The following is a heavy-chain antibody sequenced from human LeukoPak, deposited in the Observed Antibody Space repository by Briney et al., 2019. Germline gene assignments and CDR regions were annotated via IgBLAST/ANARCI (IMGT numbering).Heavy chain of an antibody. J-gene: IGHJ4*02. CDR1: GFTFSSYW. CDR3: ARDPYRASSGLVDY. CDR2: ISGSSGTT. D-gene: IGHD5-12*01. Sequence: GGSLRLSCAASGFTFSSYWMSWVRQAPGRGLEWVSSISGSSGTTYYADSVKGRFTISRDNSKNTLYLQMNSLRAEDTAVYYCARDPYRASSGLVDYWGQGTLVTVSS. V-gene: IGHV3-23*01.